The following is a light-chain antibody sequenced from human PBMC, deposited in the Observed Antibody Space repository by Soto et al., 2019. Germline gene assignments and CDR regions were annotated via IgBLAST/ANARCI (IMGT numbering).Light chain of an antibody. CDR1: QSVSSSN. CDR3: QQHGSSPET. Sequence: DIVLTQSPGTLPLSPGERATLSCRAIQSVSSSNLAWYQQKPGQAPRLLIYGASSRATGITDRFSGSGSGTDFTLTISSLEPEDFAVYYCQQHGSSPETFGQGTKVDIK. CDR2: GAS. J-gene: IGKJ1*01. V-gene: IGKV3-20*01.